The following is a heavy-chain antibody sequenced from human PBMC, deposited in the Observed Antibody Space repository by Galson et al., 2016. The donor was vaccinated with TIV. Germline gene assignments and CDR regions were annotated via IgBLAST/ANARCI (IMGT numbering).Heavy chain of an antibody. CDR2: IWYDGTNA. V-gene: IGHV3-33*06. Sequence: SLRLSCAASGFTFSSYGMYWVRQAPGKGLEWVALIWYDGTNAYYADSVKGRFTISRENSKNTVYLQMDSLRAEDTAVYFCAKDRLWAELRGPFDLWGHGTLVTVSS. J-gene: IGHJ4*01. CDR3: AKDRLWAELRGPFDL. D-gene: IGHD3-16*01. CDR1: GFTFSSYG.